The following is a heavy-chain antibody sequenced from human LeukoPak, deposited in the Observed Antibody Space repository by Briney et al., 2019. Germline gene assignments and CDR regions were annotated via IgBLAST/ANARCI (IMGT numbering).Heavy chain of an antibody. CDR1: GFTFRSYS. D-gene: IGHD3-10*01. CDR2: ITSTSGDM. V-gene: IGHV3-21*06. Sequence: GGSLRLSCAASGFTFRSYSMNWVRQAPGKGLEWVSFITSTSGDMLYADSVKGRFTISRDNAKNTLYLQMSSLRAEDTAVYFCARAAGHYFDYWGQGSLLTVSS. J-gene: IGHJ4*02. CDR3: ARAAGHYFDY.